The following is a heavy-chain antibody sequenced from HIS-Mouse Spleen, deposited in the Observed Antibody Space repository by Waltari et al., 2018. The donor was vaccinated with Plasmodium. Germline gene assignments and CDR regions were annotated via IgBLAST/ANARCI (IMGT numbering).Heavy chain of an antibody. J-gene: IGHJ3*02. V-gene: IGHV1-18*01. CDR3: ARGSAGDAFDI. Sequence: QVQLVQSGAEVKKPEASVKVSCKASGYTFTSYGISWVRQAPGQGLEWMGWSSPYNGNRNFAQKRQGRVTMTTDTSTSTADMELRSLRSDDTAVYYCARGSAGDAFDIWGQGTMVTVSS. CDR2: SSPYNGNR. D-gene: IGHD6-19*01. CDR1: GYTFTSYG.